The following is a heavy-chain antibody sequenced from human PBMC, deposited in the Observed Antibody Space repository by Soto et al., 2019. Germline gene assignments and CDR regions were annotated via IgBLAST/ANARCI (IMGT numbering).Heavy chain of an antibody. CDR3: ARDCSSTSCYFDY. CDR1: GFTFSIYA. J-gene: IGHJ4*02. Sequence: GGSLRLSCAASGFTFSIYAMHWVRQAPGKGLEYVSAFSSNGGSTYYANSVKGRFTISRDNSKNTLYLQMGSLRAEDMAVYYCARDCSSTSCYFDYWGQGTLVTVSS. CDR2: FSSNGGST. D-gene: IGHD2-2*01. V-gene: IGHV3-64*01.